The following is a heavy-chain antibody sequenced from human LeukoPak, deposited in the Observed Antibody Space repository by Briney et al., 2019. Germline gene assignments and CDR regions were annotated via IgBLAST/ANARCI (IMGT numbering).Heavy chain of an antibody. V-gene: IGHV4-39*01. Sequence: SETLSLTCTVSGGSISSSSSYWGWIRQPPGKGLEWIGSIYYSGSTYYNPSLKSRVTISVDTSKNQFSLKLSSVPAADTGVYYCASLKRGYSGYDAVSRDYWGQGTVVTVS. CDR1: GGSISSSSSY. CDR3: ASLKRGYSGYDAVSRDY. CDR2: IYYSGST. D-gene: IGHD5-12*01. J-gene: IGHJ4*02.